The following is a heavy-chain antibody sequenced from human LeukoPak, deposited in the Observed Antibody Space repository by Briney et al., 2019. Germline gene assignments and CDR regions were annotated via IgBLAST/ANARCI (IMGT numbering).Heavy chain of an antibody. CDR2: IYYSGST. D-gene: IGHD2-15*01. V-gene: IGHV4-61*01. CDR1: GGSISSSSYY. Sequence: SETLSLTCTVSGGSISSSSYYWGWIRQPPGKGLEWIGYIYYSGSTNYNPSLKSRVTISVDTSKNQFSLKLSSVTAADTAVYYCARDDPDCSGGSCYSGDAFDIWGQGTMVTVSS. J-gene: IGHJ3*02. CDR3: ARDDPDCSGGSCYSGDAFDI.